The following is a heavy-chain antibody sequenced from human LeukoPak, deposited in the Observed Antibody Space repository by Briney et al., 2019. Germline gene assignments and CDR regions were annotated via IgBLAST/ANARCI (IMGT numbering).Heavy chain of an antibody. V-gene: IGHV4-59*01. Sequence: SETLSLTCTVSGGSISSYYWSWIRQPPGKGLEWIGYIYYSGSTNYNPSLKSRVTISVDTSKNQFSLKLSSVTAADTAVYYCARYLPLSYSSFAFDYWGQGTLVTVSS. CDR1: GGSISSYY. D-gene: IGHD6-6*01. CDR3: ARYLPLSYSSFAFDY. J-gene: IGHJ4*02. CDR2: IYYSGST.